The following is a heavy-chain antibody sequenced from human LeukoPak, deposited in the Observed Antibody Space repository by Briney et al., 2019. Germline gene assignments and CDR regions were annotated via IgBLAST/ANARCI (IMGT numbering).Heavy chain of an antibody. CDR1: GFTFSSYS. CDR3: ATDYYDSSGYYYNPYYFDY. CDR2: ISSRSSYI. V-gene: IGHV3-21*01. D-gene: IGHD3-22*01. J-gene: IGHJ4*02. Sequence: GGSLRLSCAASGFTFSSYSMNWVRQAPGKGLEWVSSISSRSSYIYYADSVKGRFTISRDNAKNSLYLQMNSLRAEDTAVYYCATDYYDSSGYYYNPYYFDYWGQGTLVTVSS.